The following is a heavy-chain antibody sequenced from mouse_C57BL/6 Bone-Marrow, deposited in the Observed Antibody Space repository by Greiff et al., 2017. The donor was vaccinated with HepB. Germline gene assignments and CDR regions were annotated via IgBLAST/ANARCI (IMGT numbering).Heavy chain of an antibody. CDR1: GFPLTSYG. CDR3: ARRIYPYAMDY. D-gene: IGHD1-1*01. Sequence: QVQLQQSGPGLVQPSQSLSITCTVPGFPLTSYGVHWVRQFPGKGLEWLGVIWSGGSTDYNAAFISRLSISKDNSKSQVFFKMNSLQADDTAIYYCARRIYPYAMDYWGQGTSVTVSS. CDR2: IWSGGST. V-gene: IGHV2-2*01. J-gene: IGHJ4*01.